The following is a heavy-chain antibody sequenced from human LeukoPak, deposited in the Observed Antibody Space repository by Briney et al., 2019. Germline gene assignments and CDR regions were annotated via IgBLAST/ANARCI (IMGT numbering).Heavy chain of an antibody. V-gene: IGHV3-30*18. CDR1: GFTFSSYG. J-gene: IGHJ4*02. D-gene: IGHD5-18*01. Sequence: GGSLRLSCAASGFTFSSYGMHWVRQAPGKGLEWVAVISYDGSNKYYADSVKGRFTISRDSSKNTLYLQMNSLRAEDTAVYYCAKDGIGGYSYGSYFDYWGQGPRVPVSS. CDR3: AKDGIGGYSYGSYFDY. CDR2: ISYDGSNK.